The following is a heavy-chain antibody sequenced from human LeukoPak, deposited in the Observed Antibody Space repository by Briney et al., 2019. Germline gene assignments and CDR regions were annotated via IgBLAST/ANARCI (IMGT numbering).Heavy chain of an antibody. Sequence: GGSLRLSCAASGFTFSDYGMHWVRQAPGKGLEWMAFIRYDGSNKYYEDSVKGRFTISRDNSKNTLYLQMNSLRVEDTAVYYCAKSGLNRFDYWGQGALVTVSS. CDR3: AKSGLNRFDY. J-gene: IGHJ4*02. CDR1: GFTFSDYG. V-gene: IGHV3-30*02. D-gene: IGHD2-15*01. CDR2: IRYDGSNK.